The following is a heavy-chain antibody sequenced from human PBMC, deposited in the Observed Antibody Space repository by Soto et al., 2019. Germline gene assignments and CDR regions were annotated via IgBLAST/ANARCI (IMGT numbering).Heavy chain of an antibody. CDR1: GYTFTSYD. CDR2: MNPNRGNT. J-gene: IGHJ4*02. V-gene: IGHV1-8*01. CDR3: AGAPWLQLCLVPWSLGVLDS. D-gene: IGHD5-18*01. Sequence: ASVKVSCKASGYTFTSYDINWVRQATGQGLEWMGWMNPNRGNTGYAQKFQGRVTMTRNTSITTAYMNLSSLRPEVTAVYHFAGAPWLQLCLVPWSLGVLDSCRRGTLVAVSS.